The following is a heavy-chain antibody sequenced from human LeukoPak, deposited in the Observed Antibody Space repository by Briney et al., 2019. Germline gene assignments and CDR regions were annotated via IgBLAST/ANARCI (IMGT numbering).Heavy chain of an antibody. CDR3: ARVCRCGVDCSFFDY. Sequence: SETLSLTFTVSGYSISSGYYWGWIRQPPGKGLEWIGSIYHSGSTYYNPSLKSRVTISVDTSKNQFSLKLSSVTAADTAVYYCARVCRCGVDCSFFDYWGQGTLVTVSS. D-gene: IGHD2-21*02. V-gene: IGHV4-38-2*02. CDR2: IYHSGST. J-gene: IGHJ4*02. CDR1: GYSISSGYY.